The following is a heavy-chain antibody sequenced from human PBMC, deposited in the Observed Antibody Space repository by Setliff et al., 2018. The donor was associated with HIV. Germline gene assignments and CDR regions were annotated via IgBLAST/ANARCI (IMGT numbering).Heavy chain of an antibody. V-gene: IGHV5-51*01. CDR1: GYSFANYW. Sequence: PGESLKISCKGSGYSFANYWIGWVRQMPGEGLEWMGIIYPGNSDTRYRPSFQGQVTISADKSISTAYLQWSSLKASDTAMYYCARLGASMVRGVITPGWFDPWGQGTLVTVSS. J-gene: IGHJ5*02. CDR2: IYPGNSDT. CDR3: ARLGASMVRGVITPGWFDP. D-gene: IGHD3-10*01.